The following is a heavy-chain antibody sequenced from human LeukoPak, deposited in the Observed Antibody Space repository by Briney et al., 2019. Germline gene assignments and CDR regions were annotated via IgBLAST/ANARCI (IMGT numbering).Heavy chain of an antibody. CDR3: ARVRVPAAISY. CDR1: GGSISSYY. Sequence: PSETLSLTCTVSGGSISSYYWSWIRQPPGKGLEWIGYIYYSGSTNYNPSLKSRVTISVDTSKNQFSLKLSSVTAADTAVYYCARVRVPAAISYWGQGTLVTVSS. CDR2: IYYSGST. V-gene: IGHV4-59*08. D-gene: IGHD2-2*01. J-gene: IGHJ4*02.